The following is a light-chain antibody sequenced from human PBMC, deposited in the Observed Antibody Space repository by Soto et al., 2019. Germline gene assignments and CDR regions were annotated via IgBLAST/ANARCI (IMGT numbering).Light chain of an antibody. V-gene: IGKV3-15*01. Sequence: EIVMTQSPATLSVSPGERATLSCRASQNISSNLAWYQQKPGQAPRVLIDGASNRATGIPARFSGSGSWTEFTLTISSLQSEDFAVYYCQQYNNWLWTFGQGTKVEIK. CDR1: QNISSN. CDR2: GAS. J-gene: IGKJ1*01. CDR3: QQYNNWLWT.